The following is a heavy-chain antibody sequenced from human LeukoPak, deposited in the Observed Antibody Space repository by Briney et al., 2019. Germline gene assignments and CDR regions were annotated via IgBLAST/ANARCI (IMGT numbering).Heavy chain of an antibody. V-gene: IGHV3-15*07. CDR2: IRSKRDGGTT. Sequence: PGGSLRLSCAASGFTFSNFWMQWVRRAPGKGLEWVARIRSKRDGGTTDYAAPVKGRFTISRDDSKNTMYLQMNSLKAEDTAVYYCARDWYYAFDFWGQGTMVTVSS. J-gene: IGHJ3*01. D-gene: IGHD2-21*02. CDR3: ARDWYYAFDF. CDR1: GFTFSNFW.